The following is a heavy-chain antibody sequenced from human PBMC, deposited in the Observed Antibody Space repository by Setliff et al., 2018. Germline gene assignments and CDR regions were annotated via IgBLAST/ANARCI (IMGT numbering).Heavy chain of an antibody. D-gene: IGHD1-26*01. J-gene: IGHJ4*02. CDR2: LHSSGTT. CDR1: GGSITSGSYY. Sequence: SQTLSLTCAVSGGSITSGSYYWSWIRQPAGEGLEWIGRLHSSGTTVYNPSLKGRVTISADTSTNHFSLKLTSVTAADTAVYYCARDNTIVGATDYWGQGALVTVSS. V-gene: IGHV4-61*02. CDR3: ARDNTIVGATDY.